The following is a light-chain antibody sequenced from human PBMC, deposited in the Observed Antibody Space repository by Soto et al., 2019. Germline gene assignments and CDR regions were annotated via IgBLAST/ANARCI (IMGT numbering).Light chain of an antibody. CDR3: QQYNSYAYT. Sequence: DLPMTQSPSTLSASVGDRVTITCRASQSISSWLAWYQQKPGKAPKLLIYKASSLESGVPSRFSGSGSGTEFTLTISSLQPDDFATYYCQQYNSYAYTFGQGTKLEIK. CDR1: QSISSW. V-gene: IGKV1-5*03. J-gene: IGKJ2*01. CDR2: KAS.